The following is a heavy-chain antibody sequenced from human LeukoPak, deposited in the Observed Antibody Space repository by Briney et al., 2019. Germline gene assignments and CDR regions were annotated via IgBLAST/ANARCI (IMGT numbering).Heavy chain of an antibody. CDR3: ARESFWSEGYFDY. CDR2: INPNSGGT. V-gene: IGHV1-2*02. Sequence: GASVKVSCKASGYTFTGYYMHWVRQAPGQGLEWMGWINPNSGGTNYAQKFQGRVTMTRDTSISTAYMELSRLRSDDTAVYYCARESFWSEGYFDYWGQGTLVTVSS. D-gene: IGHD3-3*01. J-gene: IGHJ4*02. CDR1: GYTFTGYY.